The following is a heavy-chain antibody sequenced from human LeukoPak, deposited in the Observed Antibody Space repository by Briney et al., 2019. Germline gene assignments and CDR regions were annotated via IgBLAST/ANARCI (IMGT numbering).Heavy chain of an antibody. V-gene: IGHV3-7*03. CDR2: INSDGSEG. J-gene: IGHJ5*02. D-gene: IGHD3-22*01. Sequence: GGSLRLSCAVSGFTFSGFWMSWSRQAPGKGLEWVASINSDGSEGYYADVVKGRFTISRDNAKNSLYLQINSLRAEDTAVYYCATDFYDTTWGQGTLVTVSS. CDR3: ATDFYDTT. CDR1: GFTFSGFW.